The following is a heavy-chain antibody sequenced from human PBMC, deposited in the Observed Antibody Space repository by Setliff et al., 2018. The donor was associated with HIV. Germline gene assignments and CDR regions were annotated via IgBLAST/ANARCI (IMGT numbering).Heavy chain of an antibody. CDR2: IRYDGSDE. Sequence: GGSLRLSCAASGFTFSTYGMHWVRQAPGKGLEWVAFIRYDGSDEYYAESVKGRFTISRDNSKNTLYLQMNSLRAEDTAVYYCAKDHATSSWFTALLDYWGQGALVTVSS. J-gene: IGHJ4*02. CDR1: GFTFSTYG. V-gene: IGHV3-30*02. D-gene: IGHD6-13*01. CDR3: AKDHATSSWFTALLDY.